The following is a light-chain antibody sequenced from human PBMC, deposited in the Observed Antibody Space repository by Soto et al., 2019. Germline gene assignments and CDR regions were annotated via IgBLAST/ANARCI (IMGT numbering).Light chain of an antibody. CDR1: QSVSIY. J-gene: IGKJ5*01. CDR2: DAS. CDR3: QQRSNWPPIT. V-gene: IGKV3-11*01. Sequence: EIVLTQSPATLSFSPVERATLSCRASQSVSIYLAWYQQKPGQAPRLLIYDASNRATGIPARFSGSGSGTDFTLTISSLEPEDFAVYYCQQRSNWPPITFGQGTRLEIK.